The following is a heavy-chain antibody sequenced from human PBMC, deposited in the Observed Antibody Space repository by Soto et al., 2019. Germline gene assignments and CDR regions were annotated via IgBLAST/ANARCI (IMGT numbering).Heavy chain of an antibody. V-gene: IGHV1-69*12. D-gene: IGHD5-18*01. Sequence: QVQLVQSGAEVKKPESSVKVSCKAPGGTFSTYAISWVRQAPGQGLEWMGGIIPMFGKANYAQRFQDRVTITANESRNTVYMELSSLRSEDTAVYFCASGIQLWLRRINNGYSGWGQGTLVTVSS. J-gene: IGHJ4*02. CDR1: GGTFSTYA. CDR3: ASGIQLWLRRINNGYSG. CDR2: IIPMFGKA.